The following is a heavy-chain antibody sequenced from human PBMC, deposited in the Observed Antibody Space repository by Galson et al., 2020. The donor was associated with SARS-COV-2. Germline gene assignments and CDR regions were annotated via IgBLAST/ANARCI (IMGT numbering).Heavy chain of an antibody. D-gene: IGHD3-16*01. CDR3: ARGDMRNDYFDY. Sequence: GSLRLSCAASGFTFSSYWMHWVRQAPGKGLVWVSRIYSEGSSTSYADSVKGRFTISGDDAKNTLYLHMSSLRAEDTAVYYCARGDMRNDYFDYGGQGTLVTVSS. V-gene: IGHV3-74*01. J-gene: IGHJ4*02. CDR2: IYSEGSST. CDR1: GFTFSSYW.